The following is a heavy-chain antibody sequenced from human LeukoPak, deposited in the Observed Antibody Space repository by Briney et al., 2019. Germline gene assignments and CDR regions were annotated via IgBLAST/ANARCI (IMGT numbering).Heavy chain of an antibody. CDR2: IIPIFGIA. CDR1: GGTFSSYA. J-gene: IGHJ4*02. D-gene: IGHD3-22*01. Sequence: ASVKVSCKASGGTFSSYAISCVRQAPGQGLEWMGRIIPIFGIANYAQTFQGRVTITADKSTSTAYMELSSLRSEDTAVYCCASYYYDSSGYYPLFDYWGQGTLVTVSS. V-gene: IGHV1-69*04. CDR3: ASYYYDSSGYYPLFDY.